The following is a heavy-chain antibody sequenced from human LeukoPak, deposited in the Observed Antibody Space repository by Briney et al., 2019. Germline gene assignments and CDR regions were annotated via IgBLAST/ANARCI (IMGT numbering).Heavy chain of an antibody. CDR3: AKDSIRTSGWYHFDY. CDR2: ISASDGST. Sequence: PGGSLRLSCAASGFTFSRQDMSWVRQAPGKGLEWVSGISASDGSTNYGDSVKGRFTISRDNSKNTLYLHMNSLRVEDTAVYFCAKDSIRTSGWYHFDYGGQGALVTVSS. D-gene: IGHD6-19*01. CDR1: GFTFSRQD. J-gene: IGHJ4*02. V-gene: IGHV3-23*01.